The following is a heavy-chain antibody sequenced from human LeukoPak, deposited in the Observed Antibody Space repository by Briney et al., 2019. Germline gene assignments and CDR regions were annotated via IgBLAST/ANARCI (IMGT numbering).Heavy chain of an antibody. CDR2: ISYDGSNK. CDR1: GFTFSSYG. V-gene: IGHV3-30*18. D-gene: IGHD5-18*01. J-gene: IGHJ5*02. Sequence: PGGSLRLSCAASGFTFSSYGMHWVRQAPGKGLEWVAVISYDGSNKYYADSVKGRFTISRDNSKNTLYLQMNSLRAEDTAVYYCAKDWFNVDTPPWFDPWGQGTLVTVSS. CDR3: AKDWFNVDTPPWFDP.